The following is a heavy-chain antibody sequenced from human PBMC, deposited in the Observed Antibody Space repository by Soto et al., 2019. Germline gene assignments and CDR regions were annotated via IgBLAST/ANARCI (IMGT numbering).Heavy chain of an antibody. CDR3: ARVVQRGGYAMDV. CDR1: GFTFSRYE. Sequence: EVQLVESGGGLVQPGRSLRLSCAASGFTFSRYEMSWVRQAPGKGLEWLSYCSSTGYTTVYADSVEGRFAISRDNAKDSLYLIMNSLRVEDTAVYYCARVVQRGGYAMDVWGQGTTVTVSS. J-gene: IGHJ6*02. CDR2: CSSTGYTT. V-gene: IGHV3-48*03.